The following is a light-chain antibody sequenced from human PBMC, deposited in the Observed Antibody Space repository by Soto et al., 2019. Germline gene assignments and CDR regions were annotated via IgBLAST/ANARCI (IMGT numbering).Light chain of an antibody. V-gene: IGKV1-5*03. CDR2: EAS. Sequence: DIQMTQSPSTLSAPVGDRITITCRASHFISTWLAWYQQKPGKAPNLLLYEASSLQTGVPSRFSGSGSGTEFTLTICSLQPDDFGTYYCQQYISSSPCTFGGGTKVESK. CDR3: QQYISSSPCT. J-gene: IGKJ4*01. CDR1: HFISTW.